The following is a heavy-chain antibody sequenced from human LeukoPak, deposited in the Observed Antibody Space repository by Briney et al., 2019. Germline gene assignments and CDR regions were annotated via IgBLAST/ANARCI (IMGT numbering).Heavy chain of an antibody. CDR3: AKDRGGGYYSTRAFDI. D-gene: IGHD3-22*01. V-gene: IGHV3-9*01. CDR1: GFTFDDYA. CDR2: ISWNSGSI. Sequence: GGSLRLSCAASGFTFDDYAMHWVRQAPGKGLEWVSGISWNSGSIGYADSVKGRFTISRDNAKNSLYLQMNSLRAEDTALYYCAKDRGGGYYSTRAFDIWGQGTMVTVAS. J-gene: IGHJ3*02.